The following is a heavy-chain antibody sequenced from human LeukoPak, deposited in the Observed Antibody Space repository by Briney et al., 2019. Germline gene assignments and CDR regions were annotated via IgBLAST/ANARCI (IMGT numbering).Heavy chain of an antibody. CDR3: PRQLGYYYDSSGYRNWFDP. Sequence: PGGSLRLSGAASGFAFSSCAMHWVRQAPGKGLEWVAVISYDGRNKYYADSVQGRFTTSRDNSKHMLYLQMNSLRAEATAVYYCPRQLGYYYDSSGYRNWFDPWGQGTLVTVSS. V-gene: IGHV3-30*04. CDR2: ISYDGRNK. CDR1: GFAFSSCA. J-gene: IGHJ5*02. D-gene: IGHD3-22*01.